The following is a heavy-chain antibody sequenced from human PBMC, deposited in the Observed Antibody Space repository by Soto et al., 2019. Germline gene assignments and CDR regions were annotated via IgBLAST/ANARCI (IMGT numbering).Heavy chain of an antibody. CDR1: GGSISSGGYY. CDR2: IYYSGST. V-gene: IGHV4-31*03. Sequence: TLSLTCTVSGGSISSGGYYWSWIRQHAGKGLEWIGYIYYSGSTYYNPSLKSRVTISVDTSKNQFSLKLSSVTAADTAVYYCARGHDFWSGYWMSNYGMDVWGQGTTVTVSS. CDR3: ARGHDFWSGYWMSNYGMDV. D-gene: IGHD3-3*01. J-gene: IGHJ6*02.